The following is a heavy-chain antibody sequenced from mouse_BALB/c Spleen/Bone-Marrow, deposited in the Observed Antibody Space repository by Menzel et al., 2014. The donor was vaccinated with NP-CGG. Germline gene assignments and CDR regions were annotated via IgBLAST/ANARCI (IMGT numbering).Heavy chain of an antibody. D-gene: IGHD4-1*01. CDR2: INPGSGAT. CDR1: GYAFTNYL. CDR3: ARRLTGTLYFDY. Sequence: VQLQQSGAELVRPGTSVKVSCKASGYAFTNYLIEWVKQRPGQGLEWIGVINPGSGATNYNENFKGKATLTADKSSSXXXMQXSSLTSDDSAVYFCARRLTGTLYFDYWGQGTTLTVSS. J-gene: IGHJ2*01. V-gene: IGHV1-54*03.